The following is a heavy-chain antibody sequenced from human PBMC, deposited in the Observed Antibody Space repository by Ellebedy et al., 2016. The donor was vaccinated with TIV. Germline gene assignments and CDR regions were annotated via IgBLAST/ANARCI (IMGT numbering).Heavy chain of an antibody. CDR2: ISSTGDST. CDR3: AKARVSGGDFYSYFDY. D-gene: IGHD6-25*01. J-gene: IGHJ4*02. Sequence: PGGSLRLSCAASGFTSGSYVMTWVRQSPGKGLEWLSIISSTGDSTYYAASVKGRFTISRDNSKSTLSLQMHNLRAGDTAIYYCAKARVSGGDFYSYFDYWGQGTLVTVSS. CDR1: GFTSGSYV. V-gene: IGHV3-23*01.